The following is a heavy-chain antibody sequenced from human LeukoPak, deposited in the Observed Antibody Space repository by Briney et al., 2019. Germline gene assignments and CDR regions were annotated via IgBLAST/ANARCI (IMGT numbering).Heavy chain of an antibody. CDR2: IYYSGST. Sequence: ASETLCLTCTVSGGSISSYYWSRVRQPPGKGLEWIGYIYYSGSTNYNPSLKSRVTISVDTSKNQFSLKLSSVTAADTAVYYCAVGRGYSGLDYWGQGTLVTVSS. J-gene: IGHJ4*02. D-gene: IGHD5-12*01. V-gene: IGHV4-59*01. CDR1: GGSISSYY. CDR3: AVGRGYSGLDY.